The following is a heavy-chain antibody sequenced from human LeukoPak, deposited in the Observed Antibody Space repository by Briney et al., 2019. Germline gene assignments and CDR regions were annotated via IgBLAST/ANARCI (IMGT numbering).Heavy chain of an antibody. CDR3: ARDPGGYFDY. V-gene: IGHV3-23*01. CDR1: GFLFGSHA. J-gene: IGHJ4*02. D-gene: IGHD3-10*01. CDR2: ISGSGGRT. Sequence: GGSLRLSCAASGFLFGSHAMNCVRQARGKGREWVSGISGSGGRTYYADSVKGRFTISRGNSKNTLFLQMNSLRPEDTAVYFCARDPGGYFDYWGQGTLVTVSS.